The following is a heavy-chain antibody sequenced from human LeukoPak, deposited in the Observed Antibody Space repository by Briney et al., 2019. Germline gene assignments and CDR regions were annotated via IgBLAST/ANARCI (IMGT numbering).Heavy chain of an antibody. CDR2: ISSSSSTI. CDR3: ARSGSYRLDY. CDR1: GFTFSSYN. Sequence: GGSLRLSCAASGFTFSSYNMNWVRQAPRKGLEWVSYISSSSSTIYYADSVKGRFTISRDNAKNSLYLQMHSLRAEDTAVYYCARSGSYRLDYWGQGTLVTVSS. J-gene: IGHJ4*02. D-gene: IGHD1-26*01. V-gene: IGHV3-48*01.